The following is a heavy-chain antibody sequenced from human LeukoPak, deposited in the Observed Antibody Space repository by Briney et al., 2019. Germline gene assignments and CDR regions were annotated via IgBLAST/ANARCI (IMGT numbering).Heavy chain of an antibody. J-gene: IGHJ4*02. CDR1: GFTFSSYW. V-gene: IGHV3-23*01. CDR2: ISGSGGST. Sequence: GGSLRLSCAASGFTFSSYWMHWVRQAPGKGLEWVSAISGSGGSTYYADSVKGRFTISRDNSKNTLYLQMNSLRAEDTAVYYCAKGRSGSYSDYWGQGTLVTVSS. CDR3: AKGRSGSYSDY. D-gene: IGHD3-10*01.